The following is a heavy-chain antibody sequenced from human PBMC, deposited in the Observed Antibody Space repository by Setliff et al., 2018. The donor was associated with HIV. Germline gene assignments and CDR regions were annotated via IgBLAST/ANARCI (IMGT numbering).Heavy chain of an antibody. V-gene: IGHV3-21*01. D-gene: IGHD1-26*01. CDR2: INSSSNYI. CDR1: GFTFSSYN. CDR3: ARDRVVGATLDPLDL. Sequence: GGSLRLSCAASGFTFSSYNMNWVRQAPGKGLEWVSSINSSSNYIYYADSVKGRFTISRDNAKNSLSLQMISLRAEDTAVYYCARDRVVGATLDPLDLWGQGTMVTVSS. J-gene: IGHJ3*01.